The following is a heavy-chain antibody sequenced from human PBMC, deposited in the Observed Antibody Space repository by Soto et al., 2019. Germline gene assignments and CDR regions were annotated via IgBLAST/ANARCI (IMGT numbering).Heavy chain of an antibody. D-gene: IGHD4-17*01. J-gene: IGHJ4*02. CDR1: AFTLNSYW. Sequence: EVQLVESGGGLVQPGGSLRLSCAGSAFTLNSYWMHWVRHAPGKGLVWVSRINSDGSSTSYADSVKGRFTISRDNARNTLYLQMNSLRAEDTAVYYCVTVAYGHLGHWGQGTLVTVSS. CDR2: INSDGSST. V-gene: IGHV3-74*01. CDR3: VTVAYGHLGH.